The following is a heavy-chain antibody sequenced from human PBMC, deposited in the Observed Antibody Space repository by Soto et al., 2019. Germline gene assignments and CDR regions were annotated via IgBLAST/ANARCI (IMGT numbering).Heavy chain of an antibody. CDR1: GYTFTSYG. Sequence: GASVKVSCKASGYTFTSYGISWVRQAPGQGLEWMGRIIPILGIANYAQKFQGRVTITADKSTSTAYMELSSLRSEDTAVYYCARDNISTSLSNYYYYYMDVWGKGTTVTVSS. D-gene: IGHD2-2*01. J-gene: IGHJ6*03. CDR2: IIPILGIA. V-gene: IGHV1-69*04. CDR3: ARDNISTSLSNYYYYYMDV.